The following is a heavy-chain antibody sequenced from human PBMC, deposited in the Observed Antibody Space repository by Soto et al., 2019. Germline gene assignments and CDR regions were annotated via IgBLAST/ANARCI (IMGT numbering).Heavy chain of an antibody. D-gene: IGHD3-22*01. CDR2: IYGGGSK. Sequence: PGGSLRLSCAASGFTVSSNYMSWVRQAPGKGLEWVAVIYGGGSKYYADSVKGRFTISRDNSKNTLYLQMNSLRAEDTAVYYCAKDTYYYDSSANTRDGYWGQGTLVTVSS. J-gene: IGHJ4*02. CDR1: GFTVSSNY. CDR3: AKDTYYYDSSANTRDGY. V-gene: IGHV3-53*05.